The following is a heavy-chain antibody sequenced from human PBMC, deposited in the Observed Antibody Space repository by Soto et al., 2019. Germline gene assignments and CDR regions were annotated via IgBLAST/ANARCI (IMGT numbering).Heavy chain of an antibody. D-gene: IGHD3-22*01. V-gene: IGHV5-51*01. CDR2: IYPGDSDT. CDR3: ARSVPNYYDSSGADFDY. CDR1: GYSFTSYW. J-gene: IGHJ4*02. Sequence: GESLKISCKGSGYSFTSYWIGWVRQMPGKGLEWMGIIYPGDSDTRYSPSFQGQVTISADKSISTAYLQWSSLKASDTAMYYCARSVPNYYDSSGADFDYSGPGTLVTVSS.